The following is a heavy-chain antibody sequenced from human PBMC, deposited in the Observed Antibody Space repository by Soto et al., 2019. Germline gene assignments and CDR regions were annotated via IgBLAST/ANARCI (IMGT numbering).Heavy chain of an antibody. V-gene: IGHV1-69*02. CDR3: AEEGYYSSGSYYNPTFDY. D-gene: IGHD3-10*01. Sequence: QVQLVQSGAEVKKPGSSVKVSCKASGGTFSSYTISWVRQAPGQGLEWMGRIIPILGIANYAQKFQGRVTITADKSTSTAYMELSSLRSEDTAVYYCAEEGYYSSGSYYNPTFDYWGQGTLVTVSS. CDR2: IIPILGIA. J-gene: IGHJ4*02. CDR1: GGTFSSYT.